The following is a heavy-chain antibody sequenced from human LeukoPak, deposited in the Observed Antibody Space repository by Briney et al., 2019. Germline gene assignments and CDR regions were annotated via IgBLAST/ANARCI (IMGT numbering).Heavy chain of an antibody. D-gene: IGHD6-13*01. CDR3: ARQQKLAPSNFDY. CDR1: GGSISSRSYY. CDR2: IYYSGST. J-gene: IGHJ4*02. Sequence: SETLSLTCTVSGGSISSRSYYWGWIRQPPGKGLEWIGTIYYSGSTYYNPSLKSRVTTLVDTSKNQFSLKLSSVTAADTAVYYCARQQKLAPSNFDYWGQGTLVTVSS. V-gene: IGHV4-39*01.